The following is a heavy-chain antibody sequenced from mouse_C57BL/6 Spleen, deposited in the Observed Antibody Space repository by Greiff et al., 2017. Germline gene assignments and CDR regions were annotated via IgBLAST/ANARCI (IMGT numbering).Heavy chain of an antibody. CDR2: INPGSGGT. V-gene: IGHV1-54*01. CDR1: GYAFTNYL. CDR3: ARACPYAMDY. J-gene: IGHJ4*01. Sequence: VQLQQSGAELVRPGTSVKVSCKASGYAFTNYLIEWVKQRPGQGLEWIGVINPGSGGTIYNEKFTGTARLTVSKSSSTAYIQLSSLASEDAAVYFSARACPYAMDYWGQGTSVTVSS.